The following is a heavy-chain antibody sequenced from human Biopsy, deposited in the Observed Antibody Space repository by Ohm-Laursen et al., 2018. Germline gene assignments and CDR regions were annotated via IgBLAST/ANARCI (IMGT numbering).Heavy chain of an antibody. J-gene: IGHJ4*02. V-gene: IGHV1-18*01. CDR1: GYTFTNYG. CDR2: ITAYNGDA. D-gene: IGHD3-3*01. Sequence: ASVTVSCKPSGYTFTNYGITWVRQAPGQGLEWMGWITAYNGDANYAQNLQGRVTMTTDTSTSTAYMELRSLRSDDTAVYYCARDRFPHVTIFGLVTLEYWGQGTLVTVSS. CDR3: ARDRFPHVTIFGLVTLEY.